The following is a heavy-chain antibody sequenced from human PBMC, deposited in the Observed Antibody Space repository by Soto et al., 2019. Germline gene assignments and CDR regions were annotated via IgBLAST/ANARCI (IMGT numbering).Heavy chain of an antibody. CDR2: ISAYNGNT. CDR3: ARDRYYDSSGYYGLDY. CDR1: RDSVYISV. Sequence: CRDSVYISVVGGLLKTPGQGLEWMGWISAYNGNTIYAQMLQDRVTMTTDTSTTTAYMELRSLRSDDTAVYYCARDRYYDSSGYYGLDYWGQGTQVTVSS. V-gene: IGHV1-18*01. D-gene: IGHD3-22*01. J-gene: IGHJ4*02.